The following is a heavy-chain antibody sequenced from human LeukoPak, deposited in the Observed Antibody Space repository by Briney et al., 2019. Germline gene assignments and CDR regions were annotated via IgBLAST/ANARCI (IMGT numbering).Heavy chain of an antibody. Sequence: PSETLSLTCAVYGGSFSGYYWSRIRQPPGKGLEWIGEINHSGSTNYNPSLKSRVTISVDTSKNQFSLKLSSVTAADTAVYYCARVRVRGVKFGYYYYYGMDVWGQGTTVTVSS. D-gene: IGHD3-10*01. CDR3: ARVRVRGVKFGYYYYYGMDV. CDR1: GGSFSGYY. CDR2: INHSGST. J-gene: IGHJ6*02. V-gene: IGHV4-34*01.